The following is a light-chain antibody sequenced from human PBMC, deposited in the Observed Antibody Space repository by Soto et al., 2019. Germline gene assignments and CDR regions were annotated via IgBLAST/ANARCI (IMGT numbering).Light chain of an antibody. Sequence: DIQLTQSPSSLSASVGDKVTINCRASQSIRSYLNWVQQKPGKAPKLLIYDASSLQTGVPSRFSGSGSGTDFSLTISSLQPEDFATYYCQQSYSTPPWTFGQGTKVDIK. CDR2: DAS. J-gene: IGKJ1*01. CDR3: QQSYSTPPWT. V-gene: IGKV1-39*01. CDR1: QSIRSY.